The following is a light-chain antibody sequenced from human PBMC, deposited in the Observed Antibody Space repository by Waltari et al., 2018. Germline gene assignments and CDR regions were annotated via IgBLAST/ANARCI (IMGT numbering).Light chain of an antibody. Sequence: EIVLTQSPGTPSLSPGERATLSCRASQSITNNYLAWYQQKPGQAPRLLIYGASSRATGIPDRFSGSGSGTDFTLTISRLEPEDFAVYVCQQYGSSPPTFGQGTKVEIK. CDR3: QQYGSSPPT. CDR1: QSITNNY. V-gene: IGKV3-20*01. J-gene: IGKJ1*01. CDR2: GAS.